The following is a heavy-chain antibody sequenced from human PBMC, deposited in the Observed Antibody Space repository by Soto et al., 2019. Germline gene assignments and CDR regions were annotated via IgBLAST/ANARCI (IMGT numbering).Heavy chain of an antibody. D-gene: IGHD1-26*01. CDR3: AKDYESESYSGKYAIDS. CDR1: GFTFSSYV. Sequence: EVQLLESGGGLVQPGGSLRLSCAASGFTFSSYVMSWVRQAPGKGLEWVSAISGGHTPYYADAVKGRFTISRDNSKNTLYLQMNSLRAGDTALYYCAKDYESESYSGKYAIDSWGQGTLVSVST. V-gene: IGHV3-23*01. CDR2: ISGGHTP. J-gene: IGHJ5*01.